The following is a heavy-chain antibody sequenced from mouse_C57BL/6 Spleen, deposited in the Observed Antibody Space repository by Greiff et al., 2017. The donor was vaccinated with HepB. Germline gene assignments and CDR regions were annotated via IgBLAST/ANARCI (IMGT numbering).Heavy chain of an antibody. D-gene: IGHD1-1*01. CDR2: INPSTGGT. CDR3: ARGLLRYPFAY. V-gene: IGHV1-42*01. Sequence: VQLQQSGPELVKPGASVKISCKASGYSFTGYYMNWVKQSPEKSLELIGEINPSTGGTTYNQKFKAKATLTVDKSSSTAYMQLKSLTSEDSAVYYCARGLLRYPFAYWGQGTLVTVSA. J-gene: IGHJ3*01. CDR1: GYSFTGYY.